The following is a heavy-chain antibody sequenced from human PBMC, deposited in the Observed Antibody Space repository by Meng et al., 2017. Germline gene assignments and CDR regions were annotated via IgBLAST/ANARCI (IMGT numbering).Heavy chain of an antibody. J-gene: IGHJ4*02. D-gene: IGHD2-15*01. CDR3: ARVVAATTLFLDY. V-gene: IGHV4-4*02. Sequence: RGPGPGLVNPSGTPSLPLAGPGGSISSSNWWSWVRQPPGKGLEWIGEIYHSEITNYNPSLKSRVTISVDKSKNQFSLKLSSVTAADTAVYYCARVVAATTLFLDYWGQGTLVTVSS. CDR2: IYHSEIT. CDR1: GGSISSSNW.